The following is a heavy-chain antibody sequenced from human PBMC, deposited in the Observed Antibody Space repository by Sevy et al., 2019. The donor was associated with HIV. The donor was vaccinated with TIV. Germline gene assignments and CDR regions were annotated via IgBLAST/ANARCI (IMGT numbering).Heavy chain of an antibody. CDR2: IVVGSGVT. Sequence: ASVKVSCKASGFTFTSSAVQWVRQTRGQRLQWIGWIVVGSGVTNYAQSFQERVSIIGDMSTSTVYMEVTSLTSVETAVYYFAAEDMTTFGGQFRVFDFWGQGTVVTVSS. V-gene: IGHV1-58*01. J-gene: IGHJ3*01. D-gene: IGHD3-16*01. CDR1: GFTFTSSA. CDR3: AAEDMTTFGGQFRVFDF.